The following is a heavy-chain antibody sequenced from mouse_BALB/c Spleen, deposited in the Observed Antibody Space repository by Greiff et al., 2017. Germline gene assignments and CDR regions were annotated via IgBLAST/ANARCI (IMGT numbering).Heavy chain of an antibody. V-gene: IGHV14-3*02. CDR2: IDPANGNT. CDR3: ARSSYDGYFDY. D-gene: IGHD2-3*01. CDR1: GFNIKDTY. J-gene: IGHJ2*01. Sequence: EVKLQQSGAELVKPGASVKLSCTASGFNIKDTYMHWVKQRPEQGLEWIGRIDPANGNTKYDPKFQGKATITADTSSNTAYLQLSSLTSEDTAVYYCARSSYDGYFDYWGQGTTLTVTS.